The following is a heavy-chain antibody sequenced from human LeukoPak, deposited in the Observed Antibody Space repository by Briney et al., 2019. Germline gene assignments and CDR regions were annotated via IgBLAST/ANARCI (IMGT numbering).Heavy chain of an antibody. J-gene: IGHJ4*02. D-gene: IGHD6-19*01. V-gene: IGHV4-4*07. Sequence: PSETLSLTCTVSGGSISSYYWSWIRQPAGKGLGWIGRIYTSGSTNYNPSLKSRVTMSVDTSKNQFSLKLSSVTAADTAVYYCARSSAVAGTYGYWGQGTLVTVSS. CDR3: ARSSAVAGTYGY. CDR1: GGSISSYY. CDR2: IYTSGST.